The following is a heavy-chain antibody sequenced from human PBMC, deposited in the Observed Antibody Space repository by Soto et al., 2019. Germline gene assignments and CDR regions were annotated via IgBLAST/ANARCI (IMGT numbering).Heavy chain of an antibody. D-gene: IGHD3-10*01. J-gene: IGHJ6*04. V-gene: IGHV3-23*01. CDR1: GFTFSNYA. CDR2: VTRGGSA. CDR3: AKELIGDSIYYCYGMDV. Sequence: HPGGSLRLSCAASGFTFSNYAMTWVRQAPGKGLEWVSGVTRGGSAYYADSVKGRFTISRDNSKNTLYLQMNSLRAEDTAVYYCAKELIGDSIYYCYGMDVWGKGTTVTVSS.